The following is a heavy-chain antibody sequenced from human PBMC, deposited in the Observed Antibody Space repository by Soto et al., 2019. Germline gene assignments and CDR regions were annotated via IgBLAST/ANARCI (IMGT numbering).Heavy chain of an antibody. D-gene: IGHD3-3*01. J-gene: IGHJ4*02. CDR1: GFTFSSYG. Sequence: QVQLVESGGGVVQPGRSLRLSCAASGFTFSSYGMHWVRQAPGKGLEWVAVIWYDGSNKYYADSVKGRFTISRDNSKNTLYLQMNSLRAEDTAVYYCAREDHYDFWSGYWVNWGPGTLVTVSS. CDR2: IWYDGSNK. CDR3: AREDHYDFWSGYWVN. V-gene: IGHV3-33*01.